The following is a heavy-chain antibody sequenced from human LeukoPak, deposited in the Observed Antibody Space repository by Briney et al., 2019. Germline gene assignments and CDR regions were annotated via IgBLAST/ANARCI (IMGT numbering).Heavy chain of an antibody. CDR3: ARENSNSWYLDY. J-gene: IGHJ4*02. D-gene: IGHD6-13*01. V-gene: IGHV4-59*01. CDR2: IYNSGST. Sequence: PSETLSLTGTVSGGSISTYYWSWIRQPPGKGLEWIGYIYNSGSTNYNPSLKSRVTISVDTSKNQFSLKLSSVTAADTAVYYCARENSNSWYLDYWGQGTLVTVSS. CDR1: GGSISTYY.